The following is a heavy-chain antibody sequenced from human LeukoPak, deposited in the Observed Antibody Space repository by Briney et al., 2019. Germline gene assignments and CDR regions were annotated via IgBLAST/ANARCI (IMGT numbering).Heavy chain of an antibody. Sequence: GGSLRLSCAASGFTFSSYSMNWVRQAPGKGLEWVSIISGNSSYIYYADSVKGRFTISRDNAKNSLYLQMNSLRAEDTAVYYCARGNEAAAPTSFDYWGQGTLVTVSS. V-gene: IGHV3-21*01. CDR3: ARGNEAAAPTSFDY. CDR1: GFTFSSYS. CDR2: ISGNSSYI. J-gene: IGHJ4*02. D-gene: IGHD2-2*01.